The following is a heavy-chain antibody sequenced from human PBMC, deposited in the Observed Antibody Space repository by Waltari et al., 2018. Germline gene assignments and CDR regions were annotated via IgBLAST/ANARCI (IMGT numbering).Heavy chain of an antibody. V-gene: IGHV4-34*01. CDR3: ARGGSTYVRAWYFDL. CDR2: INQSGNT. CDR1: GGSFSGYY. D-gene: IGHD3-16*01. Sequence: QVQLQQWGAGLLKPSETLSLTCAVYGGSFSGYYWSWIRQPPGKGLERIGEINQSGNTTHNPSLKSRVTISVDTSKNQFSLKLSSVTAADTAVYYCARGGSTYVRAWYFDLWGRGTLVTVSS. J-gene: IGHJ2*01.